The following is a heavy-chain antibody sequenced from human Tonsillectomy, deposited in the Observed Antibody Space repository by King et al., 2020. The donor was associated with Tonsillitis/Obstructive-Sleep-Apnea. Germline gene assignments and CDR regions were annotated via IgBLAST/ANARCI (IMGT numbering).Heavy chain of an antibody. D-gene: IGHD1-26*01. CDR1: GGSISSSNW. CDR2: IYHSGST. Sequence: QLQESGPGLVKPSGTLSLTCAVSGGSISSSNWWSWVRQPPGKGLEWIGEIYHSGSTNYNPSLKSRVNISVDKSKNQFSLKLSSVTAADTAVYYCARVGYSGSYSTLNDAFDIWGQGTMVTVSS. V-gene: IGHV4-4*02. CDR3: ARVGYSGSYSTLNDAFDI. J-gene: IGHJ3*02.